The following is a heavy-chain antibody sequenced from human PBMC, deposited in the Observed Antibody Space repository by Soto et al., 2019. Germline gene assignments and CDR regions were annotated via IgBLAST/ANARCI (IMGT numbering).Heavy chain of an antibody. D-gene: IGHD3-22*01. Sequence: QVQLVESGGGVVQHGRSLRLSCAASGFTFSSYGMHWVRQAPGKGLEWVAVISYDGSNKYYADSVKGRFTISRDNSKNTLYLQMNSLRAEDTAVYYCAKDGGSPEVVTLDYWGQGTLVTVSS. CDR3: AKDGGSPEVVTLDY. CDR1: GFTFSSYG. V-gene: IGHV3-30*18. J-gene: IGHJ4*02. CDR2: ISYDGSNK.